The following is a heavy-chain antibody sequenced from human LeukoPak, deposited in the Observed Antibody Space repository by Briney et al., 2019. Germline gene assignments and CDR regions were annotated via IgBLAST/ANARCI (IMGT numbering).Heavy chain of an antibody. J-gene: IGHJ4*02. V-gene: IGHV4-59*01. CDR2: IYYSGST. D-gene: IGHD3-22*01. CDR3: ARAPGDSSGYYSYFDY. Sequence: PSETLSLTCTVSGGSISSYYWSWIRQPPGKGLEWIGYIYYSGSTNYNPSLKSRVTISVDTSKNQFSLKLSSVTAADTAVYYCARAPGDSSGYYSYFDYRGQGTLVTVSS. CDR1: GGSISSYY.